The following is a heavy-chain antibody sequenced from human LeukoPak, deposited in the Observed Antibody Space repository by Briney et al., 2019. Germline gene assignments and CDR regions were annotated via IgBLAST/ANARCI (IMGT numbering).Heavy chain of an antibody. Sequence: GSSVKVSCKASGGTFSSYAISWVRQAPGQGLEWMGGIIPIFGTANYAQKFQGRVTITADESTSTAYMELSSLRSENTAVYYCGIAAQDYYYYMDVWGKGTTVTVSS. D-gene: IGHD6-6*01. CDR1: GGTFSSYA. CDR3: GIAAQDYYYYMDV. J-gene: IGHJ6*03. V-gene: IGHV1-69*01. CDR2: IIPIFGTA.